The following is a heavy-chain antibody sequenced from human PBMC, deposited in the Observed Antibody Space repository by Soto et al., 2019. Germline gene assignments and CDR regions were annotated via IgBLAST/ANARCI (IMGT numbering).Heavy chain of an antibody. V-gene: IGHV3-23*01. CDR2: ISGSGGST. CDR3: AKVSMIVVVITLKHNWFDP. D-gene: IGHD3-22*01. J-gene: IGHJ5*02. CDR1: GFTFSSYA. Sequence: GGSLRLSCAASGFTFSSYAMSWVRQAPGKGLEWVSAISGSGGSTYYADSVKGRFTISRDNSKNTLYLQMNSLRAEDTAVYYCAKVSMIVVVITLKHNWFDPWGQGTLVTVSS.